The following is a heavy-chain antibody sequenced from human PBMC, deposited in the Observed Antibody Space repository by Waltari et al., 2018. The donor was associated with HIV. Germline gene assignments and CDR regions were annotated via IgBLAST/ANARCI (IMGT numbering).Heavy chain of an antibody. D-gene: IGHD6-13*01. J-gene: IGHJ6*02. CDR2: SSGSGCST. CDR1: GFTFSNYG. CDR3: VKEYQYSHSWYSYYGMDV. Sequence: EVQVLESGGALVQPGGSLRLSCAASGFTFSNYGMSWVRQAPGKGVDWVSTSSGSGCSTDDADSVKGRFTVSRDNAKNTLYLQMNSLRAEDTAVYFCVKEYQYSHSWYSYYGMDVWGQGTTVTVSS. V-gene: IGHV3-23*01.